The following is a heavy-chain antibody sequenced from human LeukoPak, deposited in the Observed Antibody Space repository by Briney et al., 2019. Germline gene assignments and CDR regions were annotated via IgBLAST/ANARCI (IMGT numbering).Heavy chain of an antibody. CDR2: ISGSGGST. V-gene: IGHV3-23*01. Sequence: EGSLRLSCAASGFTFSSYAMSWVRQAPGKGLEWVSAISGSGGSTYYADSVKGRFTISRDNSKNTLYLQMNSLRAEDTAVYYCAKDRGYYDILTRYGAYFDYWGQGTLVTVSS. D-gene: IGHD3-9*01. J-gene: IGHJ4*02. CDR1: GFTFSSYA. CDR3: AKDRGYYDILTRYGAYFDY.